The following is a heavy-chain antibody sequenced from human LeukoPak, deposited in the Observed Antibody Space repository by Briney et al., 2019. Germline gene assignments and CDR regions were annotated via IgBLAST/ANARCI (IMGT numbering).Heavy chain of an antibody. D-gene: IGHD6-19*01. V-gene: IGHV4-59*01. CDR2: IYYSGST. J-gene: IGHJ3*02. CDR1: GGSISSYY. CDR3: ARVQGQWLVPGAFDI. Sequence: SETLSLTCTVSGGSISSYYWSWIRQPPGKGLEWIGYIYYSGSTNYNPSLKSRVTISVDTSKNQFSLKLSSVTAADTAVYYCARVQGQWLVPGAFDIWGRGTMVTVSS.